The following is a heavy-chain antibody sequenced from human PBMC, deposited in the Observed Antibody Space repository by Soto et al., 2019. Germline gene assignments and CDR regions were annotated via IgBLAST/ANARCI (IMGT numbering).Heavy chain of an antibody. J-gene: IGHJ6*02. CDR2: IWYDGSNK. V-gene: IGHV3-33*01. CDR1: GFTFSSYG. CDR3: AREIHSYYGMDV. Sequence: PGGSMRLSCAASGFTFSSYGMHWVRQAPGKGLEWVAVIWYDGSNKYYADSVKGRFTISRDNSKNTLYLQMNSLRAEDTAVYYCAREIHSYYGMDVWGQGTTVTVSS. D-gene: IGHD5-18*01.